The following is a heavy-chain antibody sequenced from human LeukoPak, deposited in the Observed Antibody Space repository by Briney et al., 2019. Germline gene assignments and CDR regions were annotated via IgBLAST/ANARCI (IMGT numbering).Heavy chain of an antibody. CDR1: GGTFSSYA. CDR3: ARKLFEYYDILTGYYYFDY. V-gene: IGHV1-69*13. Sequence: SVKVSCKASGGTFSSYAISWVRPAPGQGLEWMGGIIPIFGTANYAQKFQGRVTITADESTSTAYMELSSLRSEDTAVYYCARKLFEYYDILTGYYYFDYWGQGTLVTVSS. D-gene: IGHD3-9*01. CDR2: IIPIFGTA. J-gene: IGHJ4*02.